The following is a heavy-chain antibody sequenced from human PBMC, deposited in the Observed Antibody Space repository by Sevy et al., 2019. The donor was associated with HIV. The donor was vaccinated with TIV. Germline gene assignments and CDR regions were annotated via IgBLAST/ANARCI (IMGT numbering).Heavy chain of an antibody. CDR2: ISWNSGSI. V-gene: IGHV3-9*01. CDR1: GFTFDDYA. D-gene: IGHD6-13*01. J-gene: IGHJ3*02. CDR3: AKDMGYSSSWLNAFDI. Sequence: GGSLRLSCAASGFTFDDYAMHWVRQAPGKGLEWVSGISWNSGSIGYADSVKGRFTISRDNAKNSLYLQMNSLRAEDTALYYCAKDMGYSSSWLNAFDIWGQGTMVTVSS.